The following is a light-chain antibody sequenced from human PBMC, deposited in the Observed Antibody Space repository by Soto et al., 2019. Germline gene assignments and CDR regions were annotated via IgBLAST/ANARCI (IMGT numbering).Light chain of an antibody. Sequence: QSALTQPPSASGTPVQRGTISCSGGSSNIGTNAVNWYQQLPGTAPKLLIYNNNQRPSGVPDRFSGSKSGTSASLAISGLQSEDEADYYCAAWDDSLNGYVFGTGTKVTVL. V-gene: IGLV1-44*01. CDR3: AAWDDSLNGYV. CDR1: SSNIGTNA. CDR2: NNN. J-gene: IGLJ1*01.